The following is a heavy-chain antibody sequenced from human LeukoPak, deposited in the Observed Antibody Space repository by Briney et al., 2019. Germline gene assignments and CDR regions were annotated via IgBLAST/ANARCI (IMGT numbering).Heavy chain of an antibody. D-gene: IGHD6-6*01. CDR3: ARGSSSSRPYYFDS. Sequence: GGSLRLSCVASGFTFSRYAMSWVRRAPGKGLEWVSAITDSGGDTYHADSVQGRFTISRDNSDDTLYMQMNSLRVEDTAVYYCARGSSSSRPYYFDSWGQGTLVTVSS. CDR2: ITDSGGDT. CDR1: GFTFSRYA. J-gene: IGHJ4*02. V-gene: IGHV3-23*01.